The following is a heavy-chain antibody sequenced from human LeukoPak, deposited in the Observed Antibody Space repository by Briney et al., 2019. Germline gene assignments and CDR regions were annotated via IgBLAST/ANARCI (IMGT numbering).Heavy chain of an antibody. CDR3: ARGPNFGDYVDFLDS. CDR2: IKQGGSQK. J-gene: IGHJ4*02. CDR1: GFTFSGHW. D-gene: IGHD4-17*01. Sequence: GGSLRLSCAASGFTFSGHWMTWVRLAPGKGLEWVANIKQGGSQKYYVDSVKGRFTISRDDAKSTLFLQMNNLRAEDSALYYCARGPNFGDYVDFLDSWGQGTLVTVSS. V-gene: IGHV3-7*01.